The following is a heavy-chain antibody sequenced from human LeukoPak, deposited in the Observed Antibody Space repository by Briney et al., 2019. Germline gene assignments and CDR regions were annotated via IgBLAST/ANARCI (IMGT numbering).Heavy chain of an antibody. CDR3: ARDSGTQGPYYHGLDV. J-gene: IGHJ6*02. D-gene: IGHD1-7*01. CDR1: GSTLSSSW. V-gene: IGHV3-74*01. CDR2: ISSGGGSR. Sequence: PGGSLRLSCAASGSTLSSSWMHWVRQVPGRGLVWVSRISSGGGSRDYADSVKGRFTISRDNAKTTLYLQMNSLRPEDTAVYYCARDSGTQGPYYHGLDVWGQGTTVTVSS.